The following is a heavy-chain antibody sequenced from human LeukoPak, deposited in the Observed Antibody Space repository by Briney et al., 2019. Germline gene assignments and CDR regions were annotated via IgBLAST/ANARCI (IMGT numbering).Heavy chain of an antibody. CDR1: GGSISSGSYY. CDR2: IYTSGST. Sequence: SETLSLTCTVSGGSISSGSYYWSWIRQPAGKGLEWIGRIYTSGSTNYNPSLKSRVTISVDTSKNQFSLKLSSVTAADTAVYYCASVLRYFDWPDAFDIWGQGTMVTVSS. CDR3: ASVLRYFDWPDAFDI. V-gene: IGHV4-61*02. J-gene: IGHJ3*02. D-gene: IGHD3-9*01.